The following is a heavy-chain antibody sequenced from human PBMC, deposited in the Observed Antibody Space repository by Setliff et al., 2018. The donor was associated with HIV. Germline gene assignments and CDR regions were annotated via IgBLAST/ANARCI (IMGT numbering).Heavy chain of an antibody. Sequence: ASVKVFCKASGGTFSSYVISWVRQAPGRGLEWLGWISPYNGHTNFAQKFQGRVTMTTDTATSTAYMEVRSLRSDDTAVYYCARTDYGGNSGGNYFDYWGQGSLVTVSS. CDR2: ISPYNGHT. D-gene: IGHD4-17*01. J-gene: IGHJ4*02. V-gene: IGHV1-18*01. CDR1: GGTFSSYV. CDR3: ARTDYGGNSGGNYFDY.